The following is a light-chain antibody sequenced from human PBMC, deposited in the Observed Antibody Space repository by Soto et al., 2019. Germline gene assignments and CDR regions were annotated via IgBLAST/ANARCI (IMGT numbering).Light chain of an antibody. CDR2: SNN. CDR1: SSNIGSNN. J-gene: IGLJ2*01. CDR3: EAWDDSLNGVV. V-gene: IGLV1-44*01. Sequence: QSVLTQTASASGTPGQRVNISCSGSSSNIGSNNLNWYQQLPGTAPKLLIYSNNQRPSGVPDRFSGSKSGTSASLAISGLQSEDEADYYCEAWDDSLNGVVFGGGTKLTVL.